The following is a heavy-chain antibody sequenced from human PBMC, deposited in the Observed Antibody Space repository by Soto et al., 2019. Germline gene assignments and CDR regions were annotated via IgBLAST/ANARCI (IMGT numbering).Heavy chain of an antibody. CDR1: GFTFSSYG. V-gene: IGHV3-33*01. CDR2: IWYDGSNK. CDR3: ARDGITMVRGKIYGMDV. J-gene: IGHJ6*02. D-gene: IGHD3-10*01. Sequence: QVQLVESGGGVVQPGRSLRLSCAASGFTFSSYGMHWVRQAPGKGLEWVAVIWYDGSNKYYADSVKGRFTISRDNSKNTLYPQMNSLRAEDTAVYYCARDGITMVRGKIYGMDVWGQGTTVTVSS.